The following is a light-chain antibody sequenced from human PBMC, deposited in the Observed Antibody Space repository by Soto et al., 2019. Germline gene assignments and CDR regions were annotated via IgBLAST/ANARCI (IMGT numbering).Light chain of an antibody. CDR2: DAS. CDR3: QQRSSWPPIT. Sequence: DIQMTQSPSTLSGSVGDRVTITCRASQTISSWLAWYQQKPGKAPKLLIYDASSLESGVPSRFSGSGSGTEFTLTISSLEPEDFAVYYCQQRSSWPPITFGQGTRLEIK. V-gene: IGKV1-5*01. J-gene: IGKJ5*01. CDR1: QTISSW.